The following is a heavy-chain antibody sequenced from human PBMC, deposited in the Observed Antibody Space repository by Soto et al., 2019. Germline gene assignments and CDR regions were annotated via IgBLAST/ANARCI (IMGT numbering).Heavy chain of an antibody. V-gene: IGHV1-2*02. D-gene: IGHD3-10*01. CDR3: ASGNYGYGCLSAYDYYGMAG. J-gene: IGHJ6*04. CDR2: INPNSGGT. CDR1: GYTFTGYY. Sequence: ASVKVACKASGYTFTGYYMHWVRQAPGQGLEWMGWINPNSGGTNYAQKFQGRVTMTRGTSISTAYMELSRLRSDDTAVYYCASGNYGYGCLSAYDYYGMAGSDKGVTVT.